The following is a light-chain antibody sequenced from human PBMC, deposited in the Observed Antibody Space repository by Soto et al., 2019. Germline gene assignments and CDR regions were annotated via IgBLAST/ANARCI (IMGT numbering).Light chain of an antibody. V-gene: IGKV2-28*01. Sequence: DIVMTQSPLSLPVTPGEPASISCRSSQSLLHSNGYNYLDWYLQRPGQSPQLLIYLGSNRASGVPDRFSGSGSSTDFTLKISRVEAEDVGIYYCMQHLQTPFTFGQGTRLEIK. CDR1: QSLLHSNGYNY. CDR3: MQHLQTPFT. J-gene: IGKJ5*01. CDR2: LGS.